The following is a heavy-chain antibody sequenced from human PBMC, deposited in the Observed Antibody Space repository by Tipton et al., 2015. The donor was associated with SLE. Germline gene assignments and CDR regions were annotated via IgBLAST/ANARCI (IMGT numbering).Heavy chain of an antibody. CDR1: GYPFAAYY. Sequence: QGQLVQSGAEVKKPGASVKVSCRASGYPFAAYYVHWVRQVPGQGLEWMGWISPHSGGTKYAQKFQGRVTMTRDTSVSTAYMELSGLTSDDTAVYYCARWKVYLINAFDIWGPGAIFTGSS. J-gene: IGHJ3*02. CDR2: ISPHSGGT. D-gene: IGHD2-8*01. V-gene: IGHV1-2*02. CDR3: ARWKVYLINAFDI.